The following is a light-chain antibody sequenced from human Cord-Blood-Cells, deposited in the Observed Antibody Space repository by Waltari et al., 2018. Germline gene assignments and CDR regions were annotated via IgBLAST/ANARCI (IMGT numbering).Light chain of an antibody. CDR2: AAS. V-gene: IGKV1-39*01. CDR3: QQRYSTPPWT. CDR1: QSISSY. J-gene: IGKJ1*01. Sequence: DIQMTQSPSSLSASVGDRVTITSRASQSISSYLNWYQQKPGKAPKLLIYAASSLQSGVPSRFSGSGSGTDFTLTISSLQPEDVAAYYCQQRYSTPPWTFGQGTKVEIK.